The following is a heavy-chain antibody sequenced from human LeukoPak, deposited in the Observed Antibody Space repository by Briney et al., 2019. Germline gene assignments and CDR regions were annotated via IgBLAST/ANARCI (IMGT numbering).Heavy chain of an antibody. CDR3: AKDIQYSSSSVVFDY. J-gene: IGHJ4*02. Sequence: GGSLRLSCAASGFTFSSYWMHWVRQAPGKGLEWVSGISWNSGSIDYADSVKGRFTISRDNAKNSLFLQMNSLRPEDTALYYCAKDIQYSSSSVVFDYWGQGTLVTVSS. CDR1: GFTFSSYW. V-gene: IGHV3-9*01. D-gene: IGHD6-6*01. CDR2: ISWNSGSI.